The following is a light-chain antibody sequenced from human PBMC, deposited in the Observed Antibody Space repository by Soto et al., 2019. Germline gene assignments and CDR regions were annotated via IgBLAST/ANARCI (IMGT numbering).Light chain of an antibody. J-gene: IGKJ2*01. CDR3: QQYGSSPHT. Sequence: EIVLTQSPGTLSLSPGERATLSCRASQSVSSSYLAWYQHKPGQAPRLLIYGASSRATGIPDRFSGSGSGTDFTLTISRLEPKDVAVYYCQQYGSSPHTFGQGTKLEIK. V-gene: IGKV3-20*01. CDR2: GAS. CDR1: QSVSSSY.